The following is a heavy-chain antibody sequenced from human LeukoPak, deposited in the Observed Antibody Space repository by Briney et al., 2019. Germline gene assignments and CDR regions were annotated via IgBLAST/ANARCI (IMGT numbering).Heavy chain of an antibody. CDR3: ARGYYDSSGYRPPLDY. V-gene: IGHV4-30-4*08. Sequence: SETLSLTCTVSGDSINSGDYYWSWIRQPPGKGLDWIGYIYYSGSADYNPSLKSRVTISVDTSKNQFSLKLSSVTAADTAVYYCARGYYDSSGYRPPLDYWGQGTLVTVSS. J-gene: IGHJ4*02. D-gene: IGHD3-22*01. CDR2: IYYSGSA. CDR1: GDSINSGDYY.